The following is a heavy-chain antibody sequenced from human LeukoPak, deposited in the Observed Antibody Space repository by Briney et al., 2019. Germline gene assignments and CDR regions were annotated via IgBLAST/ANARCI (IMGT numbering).Heavy chain of an antibody. J-gene: IGHJ4*02. V-gene: IGHV4-59*01. CDR2: IYYSGST. Sequence: SETLSLTCTVSGGSISSYYWSWIRQPPGKGLEWFGYIYYSGSTNYNPSLKSRVTISVDTSKNQFSLKLSSVTAADTAVYYCARVGQDYYGSGSYYQPFDYWGQGTLVTVSS. CDR1: GGSISSYY. D-gene: IGHD3-10*01. CDR3: ARVGQDYYGSGSYYQPFDY.